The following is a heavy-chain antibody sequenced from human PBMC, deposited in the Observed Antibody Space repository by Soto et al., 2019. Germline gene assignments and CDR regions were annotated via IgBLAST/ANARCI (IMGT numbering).Heavy chain of an antibody. J-gene: IGHJ6*04. Sequence: QAQLVQSGAEVKKPGASVKVSCKASGYTFTSYDINWVRQAPGQGLEWLGWMDPNSGSTGYAQNFQGRVTMTRNISINTANMELSILRSEDTAVYYCARERKFVFWGKGLDVWGKGTTVTVSS. V-gene: IGHV1-8*01. CDR1: GYTFTSYD. CDR2: MDPNSGST. CDR3: ARERKFVFWGKGLDV. D-gene: IGHD3-16*01.